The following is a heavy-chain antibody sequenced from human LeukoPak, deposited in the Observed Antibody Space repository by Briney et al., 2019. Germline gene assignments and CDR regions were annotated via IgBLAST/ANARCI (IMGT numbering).Heavy chain of an antibody. D-gene: IGHD2-8*01. J-gene: IGHJ6*03. CDR2: ISGNGGST. CDR1: GFTFSSYA. V-gene: IGHV3-23*01. CDR3: AKDLRGNGDYMDV. Sequence: GGSLRLSRAASGFTFSSYAMSWVRQAAGKGLEWVSAISGNGGSTYYADFVKGRFTISRDNSKNTLYLQMNSLRAEDTAVYCCAKDLRGNGDYMDVCGKGTTVTVSS.